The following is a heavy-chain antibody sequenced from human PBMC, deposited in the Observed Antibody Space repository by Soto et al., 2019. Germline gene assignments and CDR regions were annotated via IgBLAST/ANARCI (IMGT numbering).Heavy chain of an antibody. CDR1: GFTFSSYS. CDR3: ARDTPLAYYYYGMDV. Sequence: EVQLVESGGGLVKPGGSLRLSCAASGFTFSSYSMNWVRQAPGKGLEWVSSISSSSSYIYYADSVKGRFTISSDNAKNSLYLKLNSLRAEDTAVYYFARDTPLAYYYYGMDVWGQGTTVTVSS. CDR2: ISSSSSYI. J-gene: IGHJ6*02. V-gene: IGHV3-21*01.